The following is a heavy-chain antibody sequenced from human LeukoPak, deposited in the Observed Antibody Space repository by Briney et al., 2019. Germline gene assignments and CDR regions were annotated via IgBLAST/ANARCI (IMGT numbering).Heavy chain of an antibody. V-gene: IGHV3-23*01. J-gene: IGHJ6*03. CDR1: GFMFSTYA. Sequence: GGSLRLSCAASGFMFSTYAVSWVRQAPGKGLEWVSAISGSSGSTYYADSVKGRFTISRDNSKNTLYLQMNSLRAEDTAVYYCAKATQWLVQGYYYYMDVWGKGTTVTVSS. CDR2: ISGSSGST. CDR3: AKATQWLVQGYYYYMDV. D-gene: IGHD6-19*01.